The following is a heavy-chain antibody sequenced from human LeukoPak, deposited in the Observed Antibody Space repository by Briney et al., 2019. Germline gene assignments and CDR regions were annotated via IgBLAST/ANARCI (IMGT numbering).Heavy chain of an antibody. D-gene: IGHD1-26*01. Sequence: GASVKVSCKASGYTSTGYYMHWVRQAPGQGLEWMGRINPNSGGTNYAQKFQGRVTMTRDTSISTAYMELSRLRSDDTAVYYCASFSGIREYYYYGMDVWGQGTTVTVSS. CDR1: GYTSTGYY. CDR2: INPNSGGT. CDR3: ASFSGIREYYYYGMDV. V-gene: IGHV1-2*06. J-gene: IGHJ6*02.